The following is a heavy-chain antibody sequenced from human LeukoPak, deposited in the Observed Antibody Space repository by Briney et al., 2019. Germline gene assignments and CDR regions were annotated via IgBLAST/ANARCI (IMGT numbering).Heavy chain of an antibody. CDR2: ISSSSSTI. Sequence: GGSLRLSCAASGFTFSSYSMNWVRQAPGKGLEWVSYISSSSSTIYYADSVKGRFTISRDNSKNTLYLQMNSLRAEDTAVYYCAKDWQSGFDYWGQGTLVTVSS. CDR3: AKDWQSGFDY. J-gene: IGHJ4*02. CDR1: GFTFSSYS. D-gene: IGHD6-19*01. V-gene: IGHV3-48*01.